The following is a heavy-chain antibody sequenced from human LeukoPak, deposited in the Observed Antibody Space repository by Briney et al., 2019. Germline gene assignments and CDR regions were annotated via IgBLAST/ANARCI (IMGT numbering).Heavy chain of an antibody. CDR3: AKDPAAGTVHYFDY. Sequence: PGRSLRLSCAASGFTFSSYAMHWVRQAPGKGLEWVAVISYDGSNKYYADSVKGRFTISRDNSKNTLYLQMNSLRAEDTAVYYCAKDPAAGTVHYFDYWGQGTLVTVSS. D-gene: IGHD6-13*01. CDR2: ISYDGSNK. V-gene: IGHV3-30*07. CDR1: GFTFSSYA. J-gene: IGHJ4*02.